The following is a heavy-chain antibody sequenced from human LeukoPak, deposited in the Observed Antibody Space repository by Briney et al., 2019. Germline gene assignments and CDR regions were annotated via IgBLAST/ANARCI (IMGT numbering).Heavy chain of an antibody. CDR3: ASWYGAPRHYVDN. Sequence: GGSLRLSCAASGLIFSNYGMHWVRQAPGKGLEWVADIRYDGSNKYYADYLKGRITISRENYQNTLYLQMSSLRAEDTPVYYCASWYGAPRHYVDNWGQGGLVTVSS. CDR1: GLIFSNYG. D-gene: IGHD4-17*01. J-gene: IGHJ4*02. CDR2: IRYDGSNK. V-gene: IGHV3-30*02.